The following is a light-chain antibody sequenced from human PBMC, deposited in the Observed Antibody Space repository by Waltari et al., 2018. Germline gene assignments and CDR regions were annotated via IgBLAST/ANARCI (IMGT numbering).Light chain of an antibody. J-gene: IGLJ2*01. V-gene: IGLV1-40*01. CDR3: QSFDNMLSGGVV. CDR2: GNN. Sequence: QSVLTQPPSVSGTPGQRVTISCSGSTSNLGAGHDVHWYQHLPGTAPKLLIYGNNNRPSGVPDRFSGSKSGTPASLAITGLQADDEADYFCQSFDNMLSGGVVFGGGTKLAVL. CDR1: TSNLGAGHD.